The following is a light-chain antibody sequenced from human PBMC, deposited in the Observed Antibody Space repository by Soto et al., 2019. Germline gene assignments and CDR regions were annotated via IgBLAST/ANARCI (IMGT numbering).Light chain of an antibody. Sequence: EIVMTQSPATLSVSPGERATLSCRASQSVSSNLAWYQQKPGQAPRLLIHGASTRATGIPARFTGSGSGTEFTLTISSLQSEDFAVYYCQQYNNWPRTFGQGTKLEI. V-gene: IGKV3-15*01. CDR3: QQYNNWPRT. CDR1: QSVSSN. J-gene: IGKJ2*01. CDR2: GAS.